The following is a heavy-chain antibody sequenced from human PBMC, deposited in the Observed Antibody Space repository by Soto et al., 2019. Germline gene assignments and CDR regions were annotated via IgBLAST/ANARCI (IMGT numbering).Heavy chain of an antibody. J-gene: IGHJ4*02. CDR2: IHGGGNSA. CDR1: GFTFVSYV. Sequence: SLRLSCAASGFTFVSYVMSWVRQAPGKRLEWVSVIHGGGNSAYYADSVKGRFTISRDNSKNTLYLQMSSLRGEDTAVYYCAKKGGRVPPSWLFDNGAQGPLATVP. V-gene: IGHV3-23*01. D-gene: IGHD6-19*01. CDR3: AKKGGRVPPSWLFDN.